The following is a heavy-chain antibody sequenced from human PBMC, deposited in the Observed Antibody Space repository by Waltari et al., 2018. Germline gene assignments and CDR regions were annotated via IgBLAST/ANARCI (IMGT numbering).Heavy chain of an antibody. CDR2: IYYSGST. CDR3: ARGYTAMARRYYYYGMDV. J-gene: IGHJ6*02. CDR1: GGSISSYY. Sequence: QVQLQESGPGLVKPSETLSLTCTVSGGSISSYYWSWFRQPPGKGLEWIGYIYYSGSTNYNPSLKSRVTISVDTSKNQFSLKLSSVTAADTAVYYCARGYTAMARRYYYYGMDVWGQGTTVTVSS. D-gene: IGHD5-18*01. V-gene: IGHV4-59*01.